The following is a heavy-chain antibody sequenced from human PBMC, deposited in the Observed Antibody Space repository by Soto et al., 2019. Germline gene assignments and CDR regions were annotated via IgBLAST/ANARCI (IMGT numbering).Heavy chain of an antibody. V-gene: IGHV1-69*13. J-gene: IGHJ4*02. CDR2: IIPIFGTA. D-gene: IGHD3-22*01. CDR1: GGAFSIYA. CDR3: ARDLRYYDSSGYSEPSFDY. Sequence: SVKVSCNASGGAFSIYAISCVRQAPGQGLEWMGGIIPIFGTANYAQKFQGRVTITADESTSTAYMELSSLRSEDTAVYYCARDLRYYDSSGYSEPSFDYCGQGTLVTVSS.